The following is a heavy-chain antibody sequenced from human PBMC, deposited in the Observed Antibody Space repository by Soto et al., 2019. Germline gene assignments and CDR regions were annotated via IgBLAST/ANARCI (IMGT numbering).Heavy chain of an antibody. J-gene: IGHJ6*02. CDR2: INSDGSGT. CDR1: GFTFSSYW. D-gene: IGHD3-3*01. V-gene: IGHV3-74*01. CDR3: ARVRFPYGMDV. Sequence: GGSLRLSCAASGFTFSSYWMHWVRQAPGKGLVWVSRINSDGSGTSYADSVKGRFTISRDNAKNTLYLQMNSLRAEDTAVYYCARVRFPYGMDVWGQGTTVTVSS.